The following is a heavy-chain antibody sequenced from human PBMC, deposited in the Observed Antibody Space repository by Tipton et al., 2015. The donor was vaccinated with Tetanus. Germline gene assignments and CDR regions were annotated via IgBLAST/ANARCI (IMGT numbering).Heavy chain of an antibody. J-gene: IGHJ5*02. D-gene: IGHD1-26*01. CDR3: ARAVYLVGDIGWFDP. CDR2: IHDNETT. Sequence: TLSLACSVSGESISRPYWSWIRLSPGKGLEWIGYIHDNETTKYNPSLESRVTMSLDTSKNQVFLRLRSVTAADTAIYFCARAVYLVGDIGWFDPWGQGTPVTVSS. V-gene: IGHV4-59*11. CDR1: GESISRPY.